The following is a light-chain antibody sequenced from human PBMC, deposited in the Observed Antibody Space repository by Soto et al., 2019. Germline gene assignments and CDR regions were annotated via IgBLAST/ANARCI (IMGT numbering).Light chain of an antibody. CDR2: DVI. J-gene: IGLJ3*02. V-gene: IGLV2-18*01. Sequence: QSVLTQPPSVSGSPGQSVTISCTVTSSDVGDYEHVSWYQLAPGTAPKLLISDVINRPSGVPDRFSGSKSGNTPSLTISGLQAEDEGDYYCGLFTSSATWVFGGGTKLTV. CDR3: GLFTSSATWV. CDR1: SSDVGDYEH.